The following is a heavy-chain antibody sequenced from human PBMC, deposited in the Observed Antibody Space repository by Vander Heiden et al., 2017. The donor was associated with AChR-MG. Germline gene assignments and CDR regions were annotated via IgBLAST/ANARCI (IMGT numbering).Heavy chain of an antibody. J-gene: IGHJ3*02. CDR2: IGTAGDT. Sequence: EVQLVESGGGLVQPGGSLRLSCAASGFTFSSYDMHWVRQATGKGLEWVSAIGTAGDTYYPGSVKGRFTISRENAKNSLYLQMNSLRAGDTAVYYCARSTRDGYNFDAFDIWGQGTMVTVSS. CDR3: ARSTRDGYNFDAFDI. D-gene: IGHD5-12*01. V-gene: IGHV3-13*01. CDR1: GFTFSSYD.